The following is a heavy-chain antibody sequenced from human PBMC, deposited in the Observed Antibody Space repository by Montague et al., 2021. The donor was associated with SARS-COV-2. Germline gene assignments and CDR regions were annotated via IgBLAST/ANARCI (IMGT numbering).Heavy chain of an antibody. Sequence: SLRLSCAASGFTFSNYWVHWVRQAPGKGLVWVSRINNDESDTRYADSVKGRFTISRDNAKNMLYLQMNSLRADDTAVYYCARGLMATSWNTMGVWGHGSTVTVSS. CDR3: ARGLMATSWNTMGV. D-gene: IGHD1/OR15-1a*01. CDR1: GFTFSNYW. CDR2: INNDESDT. V-gene: IGHV3-74*01. J-gene: IGHJ6*02.